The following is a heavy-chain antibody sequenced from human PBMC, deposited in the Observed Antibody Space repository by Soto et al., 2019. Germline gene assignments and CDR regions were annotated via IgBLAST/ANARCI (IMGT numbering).Heavy chain of an antibody. D-gene: IGHD3-3*01. Sequence: GGSLRLSCAASGFTFSSYSMNWVRQAPGKGLEWVSYISSSSSTIYYADSVKGRLTISRDNAKNSLYLQMNSLRAEDTAVYYCARGVLYDFWSGYWDWDYWGQGTLVTVSS. CDR1: GFTFSSYS. V-gene: IGHV3-48*01. CDR2: ISSSSSTI. J-gene: IGHJ4*02. CDR3: ARGVLYDFWSGYWDWDY.